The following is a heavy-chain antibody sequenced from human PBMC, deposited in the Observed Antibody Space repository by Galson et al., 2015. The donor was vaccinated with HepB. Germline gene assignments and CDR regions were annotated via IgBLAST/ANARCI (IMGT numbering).Heavy chain of an antibody. CDR3: ARDKEGTAVTHYHYYAMDV. CDR2: ITTYNGKT. J-gene: IGHJ6*02. D-gene: IGHD6-13*01. Sequence: SVKVSCKASGYTFTSYGVSWLRQAPGQGLEWMGWITTYNGKTNYAHNFQGRVTMTTDTSTSTAYMELRSPTSDDTAVYYCARDKEGTAVTHYHYYAMDVWGQGTTVTVSS. V-gene: IGHV1-18*04. CDR1: GYTFTSYG.